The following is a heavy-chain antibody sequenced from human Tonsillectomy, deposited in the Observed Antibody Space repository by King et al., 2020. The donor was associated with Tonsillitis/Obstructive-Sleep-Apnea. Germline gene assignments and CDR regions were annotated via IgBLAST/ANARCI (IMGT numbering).Heavy chain of an antibody. CDR1: GGSISSSSYY. CDR2: IFYGGST. D-gene: IGHD3-3*01. Sequence: QLQESGPGLVKPSETLSLTCTVSGGSISSSSYYWGWIRQPPGKGLEWIGSIFYGGSTYYHPSLKSRVTISLDTSKNQFSLKLCSVTAAATAFYYCASQADFWSGYDLDYYGMDVWGQGTTVTVSS. J-gene: IGHJ6*02. V-gene: IGHV4-39*01. CDR3: ASQADFWSGYDLDYYGMDV.